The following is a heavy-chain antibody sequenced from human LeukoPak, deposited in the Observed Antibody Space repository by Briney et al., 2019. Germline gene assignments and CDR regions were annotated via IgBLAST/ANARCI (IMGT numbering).Heavy chain of an antibody. Sequence: ASVKVSCKASGYTFTGYYMHWVRQAPGQGLEWMGWINPNSGGTNYAQKFQGRVTMTRDTSISTAYMELSRLRSEDTAVYYCARGSYYGSGSYSPPYYYYYYMDVWGKGTTVTISS. J-gene: IGHJ6*03. V-gene: IGHV1-2*02. CDR1: GYTFTGYY. D-gene: IGHD3-10*01. CDR3: ARGSYYGSGSYSPPYYYYYYMDV. CDR2: INPNSGGT.